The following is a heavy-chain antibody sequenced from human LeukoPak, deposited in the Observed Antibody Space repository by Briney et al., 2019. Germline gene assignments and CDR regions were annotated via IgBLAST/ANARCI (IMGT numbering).Heavy chain of an antibody. V-gene: IGHV3-11*01. CDR3: ARDRLGDYDHSGYYDK. CDR2: ICDSGRTI. CDR1: GFTFSDYY. J-gene: IGHJ4*02. Sequence: PGGSLRLSCAASGFTFSDYYMSWIRQAPGKGLEWVSYICDSGRTIYYADSVKGRFTISRDNAKNSVYLQMNNLGAEDTAAYYCARDRLGDYDHSGYYDKWGQGTLVTVSS. D-gene: IGHD3-22*01.